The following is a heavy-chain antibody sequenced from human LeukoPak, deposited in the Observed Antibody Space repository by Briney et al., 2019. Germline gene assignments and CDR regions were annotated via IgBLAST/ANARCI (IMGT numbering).Heavy chain of an antibody. CDR3: ARGSSDWSTPIPFDY. V-gene: IGHV3-30-3*01. J-gene: IGHJ4*02. CDR2: ISYDGSNK. D-gene: IGHD6-19*01. Sequence: GGSLRLSCAASGFTVSSNYMSWVRQAPGKGLEWVAVISYDGSNKYYADSVKGRFTISRDNSKNTLYLQMNSLRAEDTAVYYCARGSSDWSTPIPFDYWGQGTLVTVSS. CDR1: GFTVSSNY.